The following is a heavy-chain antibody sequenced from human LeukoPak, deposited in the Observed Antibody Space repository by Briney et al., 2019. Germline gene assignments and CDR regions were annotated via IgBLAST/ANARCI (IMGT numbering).Heavy chain of an antibody. J-gene: IGHJ4*02. Sequence: GGSLRLSCAASGFTFSTYAMSWVRQAPGKGLEWVSTISGSGYTTYYADPVKGRFTISRDNSKNTLYLQMDSLRAEGTAVYYCAKWRAWGSGSYFYYFDCWGQGTLVTVSS. D-gene: IGHD3-10*01. CDR2: ISGSGYTT. CDR1: GFTFSTYA. V-gene: IGHV3-23*01. CDR3: AKWRAWGSGSYFYYFDC.